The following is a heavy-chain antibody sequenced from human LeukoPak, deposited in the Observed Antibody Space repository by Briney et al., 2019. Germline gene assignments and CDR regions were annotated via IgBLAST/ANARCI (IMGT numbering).Heavy chain of an antibody. CDR1: GGSIRSYY. J-gene: IGHJ3*02. CDR2: IYYSGST. D-gene: IGHD3-22*01. V-gene: IGHV4-59*01. Sequence: SETLSLTCTVSGGSIRSYYWSWIRQPPGKGLECFGFIYYSGSTNYNPSLKSRVTISVDTSKNQFSLKLSSVTAADTAVYYCARDKKDYYDSSGYYYFAFDIWGQGTMVNVSS. CDR3: ARDKKDYYDSSGYYYFAFDI.